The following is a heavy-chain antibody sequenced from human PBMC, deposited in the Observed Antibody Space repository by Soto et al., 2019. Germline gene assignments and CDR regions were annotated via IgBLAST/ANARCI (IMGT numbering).Heavy chain of an antibody. V-gene: IGHV4-31*03. CDR1: GDSISGGNYY. D-gene: IGHD3-22*01. CDR3: ARLYPYGYYPFDH. J-gene: IGHJ4*02. Sequence: SETLSLTCTVSGDSISGGNYYWTWIRQHPGRGLEWIGYIYYTGTTHYSPSLQSRVTMSVDTSKNQISLTLTSLTPADTAVYFCARLYPYGYYPFDHWGQGTLVTVSS. CDR2: IYYTGTT.